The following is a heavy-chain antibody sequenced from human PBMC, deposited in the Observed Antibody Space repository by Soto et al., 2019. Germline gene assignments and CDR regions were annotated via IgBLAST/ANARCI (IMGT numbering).Heavy chain of an antibody. V-gene: IGHV4-59*01. CDR2: IYYNGST. D-gene: IGHD5-12*01. CDR3: ARDRPARASGYPLSPPYYYYVMDV. J-gene: IGHJ6*02. CDR1: GGSISSYC. Sequence: QVQLQESAPGLVKPSETLSLTCTVSGGSISSYCWSWIRQPPGKGMEWIGYIYYNGSTNYNPSLKSRVTITVDTSKNQFSLKLSPVTAADTAVYYCARDRPARASGYPLSPPYYYYVMDVWGQGTTVTVSS.